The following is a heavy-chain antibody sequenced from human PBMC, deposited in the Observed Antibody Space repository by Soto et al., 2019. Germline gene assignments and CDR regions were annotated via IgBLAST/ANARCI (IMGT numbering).Heavy chain of an antibody. Sequence: QLQLQESGSGLVKPSQTLSLTCAVSGGSISSGGYSWSWIRQPPGKGLEWIGYIYHSGSTYYNPSLTRRVTLSVDRSKNQVSLKLSSVTAADTAVYYCARGGRGCSGGSCSRGQRQDYNWFDPWGQGTLVTVSS. J-gene: IGHJ5*02. D-gene: IGHD2-15*01. CDR3: ARGGRGCSGGSCSRGQRQDYNWFDP. V-gene: IGHV4-30-2*01. CDR2: IYHSGST. CDR1: GGSISSGGYS.